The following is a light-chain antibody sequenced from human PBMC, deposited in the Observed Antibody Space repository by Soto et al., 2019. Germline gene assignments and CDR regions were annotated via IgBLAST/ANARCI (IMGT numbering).Light chain of an antibody. V-gene: IGKV1-5*01. J-gene: IGKJ5*01. CDR2: SAS. Sequence: DIQMTQSPSSLSASVVDRVTITCRAGQYIGRYLNWYQQKPGKAPKLLISSASSLQSGVPARFSGSGSGTEFTLTISSLQPDDFATYYCQQYNTYSTFGQGTRLE. CDR1: QYIGRY. CDR3: QQYNTYST.